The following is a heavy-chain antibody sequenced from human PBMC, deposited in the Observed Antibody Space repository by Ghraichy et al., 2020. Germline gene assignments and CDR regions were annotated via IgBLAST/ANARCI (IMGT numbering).Heavy chain of an antibody. V-gene: IGHV4-30-2*01. CDR3: ARGKSVVTATLDY. CDR1: GGSISSGGYS. Sequence: SETLSLTCAVSGGSISSGGYSWSWIRQPPGKDLEWIGYIYHSGSTYYNPSLKSRVTISVDRSKNQFSLKLSSVTAADTAVYYCARGKSVVTATLDYWGQGTLVTVSS. J-gene: IGHJ4*02. D-gene: IGHD2-21*02. CDR2: IYHSGST.